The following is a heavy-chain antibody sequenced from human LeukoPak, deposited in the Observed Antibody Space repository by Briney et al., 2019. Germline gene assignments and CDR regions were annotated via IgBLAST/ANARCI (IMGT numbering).Heavy chain of an antibody. CDR1: EFSVGSNY. V-gene: IGHV3-66*01. D-gene: IGHD1-26*01. Sequence: PGGSLRLSCAASEFSVGSNYMTWVRQAPGKGLEWVSLIYSGGSTYYADSVKGRFTISRDNSKNTLYLQMNSLRAEDTAVYYCAKDLSGSSIERGYMDVWGKGTTVTVSS. J-gene: IGHJ6*03. CDR3: AKDLSGSSIERGYMDV. CDR2: IYSGGST.